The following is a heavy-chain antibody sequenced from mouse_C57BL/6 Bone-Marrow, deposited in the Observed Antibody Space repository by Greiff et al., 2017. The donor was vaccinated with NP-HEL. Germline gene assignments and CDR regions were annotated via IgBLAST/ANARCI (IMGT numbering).Heavy chain of an antibody. Sequence: EVQRVESGPVLVKPGASVKMSCKASGYTFTDYYMNWVKQSHGKSLEWIGVINPYNGGTSYNQKFKGKATLTVDKSSSTAYMELNSLTSEDSAVYYCARYYYDYDAFSYWGQGTLVTVSA. J-gene: IGHJ3*01. CDR3: ARYYYDYDAFSY. CDR1: GYTFTDYY. D-gene: IGHD2-4*01. CDR2: INPYNGGT. V-gene: IGHV1-19*01.